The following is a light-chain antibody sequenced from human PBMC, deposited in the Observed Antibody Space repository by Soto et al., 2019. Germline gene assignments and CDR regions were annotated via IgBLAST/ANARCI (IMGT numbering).Light chain of an antibody. J-gene: IGKJ1*01. CDR2: YTS. Sequence: EIVMTQSPATLSVSPGETATLSCRASQYVGTRLAWYQHKPGQAPRLLIYYTSNRATGIPARFSGSGSGTDFTLTINSLAPEDFAIYYCHQRQSWPRTFGQGTRWIS. V-gene: IGKV3-11*01. CDR3: HQRQSWPRT. CDR1: QYVGTR.